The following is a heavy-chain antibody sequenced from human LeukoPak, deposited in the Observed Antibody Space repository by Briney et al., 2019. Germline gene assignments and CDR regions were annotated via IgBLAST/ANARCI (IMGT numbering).Heavy chain of an antibody. CDR1: GFTVSTNY. CDR2: ISSGGTP. CDR3: ARGGAGYAFDY. Sequence: GGSLRLSCAASGFTVSTNYMSWVRQAPGKGLEWVSVISSGGTPYYSDSVKGRFTISRDSSENTLYLQMHSLRAEDTAVYYCARGGAGYAFDYWGQGTLVTVSS. D-gene: IGHD5-12*01. J-gene: IGHJ4*02. V-gene: IGHV3-66*02.